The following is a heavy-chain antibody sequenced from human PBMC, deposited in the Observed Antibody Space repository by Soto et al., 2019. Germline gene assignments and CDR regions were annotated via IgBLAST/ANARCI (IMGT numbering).Heavy chain of an antibody. V-gene: IGHV3-23*01. J-gene: IGHJ4*02. CDR1: GFTFSSYA. CDR2: INAGVGSA. Sequence: EVQLLESGGDLVQPGGSLRLSCAASGFTFSSYAMSWVRQAPGKGLEWVSGINAGVGSAFYADSVKGRFTISRDNSRDTLFLQMSSLRAEDTALYYCARPHVDNWSLDCWGQGTLVTVSS. D-gene: IGHD1-20*01. CDR3: ARPHVDNWSLDC.